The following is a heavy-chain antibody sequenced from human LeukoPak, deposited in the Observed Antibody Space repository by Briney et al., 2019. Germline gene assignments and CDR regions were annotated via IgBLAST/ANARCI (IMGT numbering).Heavy chain of an antibody. CDR1: GGSISSYY. V-gene: IGHV4-4*07. CDR3: ARDLGAAAGTVVFDY. Sequence: SETLSLTCTVSGGSISSYYWSWIRQPAGKGLGWIGRIYTSGRTNSNPSLKGRATMSVDTAKNHFFPKRSSVPAADTAVYYCARDLGAAAGTVVFDYWGQGTLVTVSS. J-gene: IGHJ4*02. CDR2: IYTSGRT. D-gene: IGHD6-13*01.